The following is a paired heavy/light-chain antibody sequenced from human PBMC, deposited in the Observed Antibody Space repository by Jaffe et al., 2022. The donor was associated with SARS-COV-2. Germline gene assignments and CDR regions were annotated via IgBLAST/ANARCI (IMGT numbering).Light chain of an antibody. CDR1: QSVSSSY. CDR3: QQSDT. Sequence: EIVLTQSPGTLSLSPGERATLSCRASQSVSSSYLAWYQQKPGQAPRLLIYGASSRATGIPDRFSGSGSGTDFTLTISRLEPEDFAVYYCQQSDTFGQGTKLEIK. CDR2: GAS. J-gene: IGKJ2*01. V-gene: IGKV3-20*01.
Heavy chain of an antibody. CDR2: IYTSGST. CDR1: GGSISSYY. J-gene: IGHJ6*02. V-gene: IGHV4-4*07. CDR3: ARGVATIGYYYYGMDV. D-gene: IGHD5-12*01. Sequence: QVQLQESGPGLVKPSETLSLTCTVSGGSISSYYWSWIRQPAGKGLEWIGRIYTSGSTNYNPSLKSRVTMSVDTSKNQFSLKLSSVTAADTAVYYCARGVATIGYYYYGMDVWGQGTTVTVSS.